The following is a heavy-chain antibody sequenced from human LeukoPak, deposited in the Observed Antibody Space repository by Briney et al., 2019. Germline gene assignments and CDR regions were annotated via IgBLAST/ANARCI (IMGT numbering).Heavy chain of an antibody. Sequence: KASETLSLTCTVSGGSISSYHWSWIRQPAGKGLEWIGRIYTSGSTNYNPSLKSRVTISVDTSKNQFSLKLSSVTAADTAVYYCARDALAYCGGDCYFAAFDIWGQGTMVTVSS. CDR3: ARDALAYCGGDCYFAAFDI. J-gene: IGHJ3*02. D-gene: IGHD2-21*02. V-gene: IGHV4-4*07. CDR2: IYTSGST. CDR1: GGSISSYH.